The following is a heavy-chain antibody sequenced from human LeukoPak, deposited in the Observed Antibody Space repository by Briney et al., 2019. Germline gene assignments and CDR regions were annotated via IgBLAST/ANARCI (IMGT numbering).Heavy chain of an antibody. CDR3: AKDYYDILTGYYSGPHY. J-gene: IGHJ4*02. D-gene: IGHD3-9*01. CDR2: ISGSGGST. CDR1: GFTFTSYA. Sequence: GGSLRLSCAASGFTFTSYAMSWVRQAPGKGLEWVSAISGSGGSTYYADSVKGRFTISRDNSKNTLYLQMNSLRAEDTAVYYCAKDYYDILTGYYSGPHYWGQGTLVTVSS. V-gene: IGHV3-23*01.